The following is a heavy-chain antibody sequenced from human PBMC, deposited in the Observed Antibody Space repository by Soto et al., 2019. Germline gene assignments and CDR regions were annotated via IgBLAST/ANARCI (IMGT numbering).Heavy chain of an antibody. V-gene: IGHV3-23*01. CDR3: ARARIGLLLRAYFDY. D-gene: IGHD2-21*01. J-gene: IGHJ4*02. CDR1: GFTFSSYA. Sequence: GGSLRLSCAASGFTFSSYAMSWVRQAPGKGLEWVSAISSSSGSTYYADSVKGRFTISRDNAKNSLYLQMNSLRAEDTAVYYCARARIGLLLRAYFDYWGQGTLVTVSS. CDR2: ISSSSGST.